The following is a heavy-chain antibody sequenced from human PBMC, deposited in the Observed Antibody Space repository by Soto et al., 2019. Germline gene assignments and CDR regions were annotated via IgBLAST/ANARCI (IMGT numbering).Heavy chain of an antibody. J-gene: IGHJ5*02. V-gene: IGHV4-4*07. CDR1: GASMNSYH. D-gene: IGHD6-13*01. Sequence: SETLSLTCTVSGASMNSYHWSWIRQPAGKGLEWIGHIHSSGSTNYNPSLKSRVTMPVDTSKNQFSLRLMSLTAADTAVYYCARDQGVAAAGITWFDPWGQGSLVTVSS. CDR2: IHSSGST. CDR3: ARDQGVAAAGITWFDP.